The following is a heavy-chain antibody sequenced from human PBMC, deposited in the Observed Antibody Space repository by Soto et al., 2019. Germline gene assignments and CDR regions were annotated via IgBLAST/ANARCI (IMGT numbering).Heavy chain of an antibody. V-gene: IGHV3-23*01. Sequence: PGGSLRLSCAASGFTFSSYAMSWVRQAPGKGLEWVSAISGSGGSTYYADSVKGRFTISRDNSKNTLYLQMNSLRAEDTAVYYCAKPGYSSGWYYFDYWGQGTLVTSPQ. J-gene: IGHJ4*02. CDR3: AKPGYSSGWYYFDY. CDR2: ISGSGGST. CDR1: GFTFSSYA. D-gene: IGHD6-19*01.